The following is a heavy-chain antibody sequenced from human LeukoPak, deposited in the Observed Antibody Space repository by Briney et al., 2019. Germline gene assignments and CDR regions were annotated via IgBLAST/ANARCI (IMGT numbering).Heavy chain of an antibody. CDR2: IYHSGST. CDR1: GYSISSGYY. D-gene: IGHD3-9*01. Sequence: SETLSLTCAVSGYSISSGYYWGWIRQPPGKGLEWIGSIYHSGSTYYNPSLKSRVTISVDTSKNQFSLKLSSVTAADTAVYYCARGRGDILTGQSYYFDYWGQGTLVTVSS. V-gene: IGHV4-38-2*01. J-gene: IGHJ4*02. CDR3: ARGRGDILTGQSYYFDY.